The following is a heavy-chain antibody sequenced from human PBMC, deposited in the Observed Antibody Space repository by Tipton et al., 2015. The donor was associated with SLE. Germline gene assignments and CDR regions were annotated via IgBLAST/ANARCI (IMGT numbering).Heavy chain of an antibody. Sequence: LSLTCTVTGGSISRGAYYWSWLRQPAGKGLEWIGRIYTSGSTNYHPSLKSRVTISVDTSKNQFSLKLSSVTAADTAVYYCARLYCSGGSCYSHYYYGMDVWGQGTTVTVSS. D-gene: IGHD2-15*01. CDR2: IYTSGST. J-gene: IGHJ6*02. CDR1: GGSISRGAYY. CDR3: ARLYCSGGSCYSHYYYGMDV. V-gene: IGHV4-61*02.